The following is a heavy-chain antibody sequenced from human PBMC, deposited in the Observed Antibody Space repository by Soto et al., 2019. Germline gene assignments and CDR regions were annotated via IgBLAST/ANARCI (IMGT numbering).Heavy chain of an antibody. CDR3: TGAYYDINGYSLDP. CDR2: IYYSGST. V-gene: IGHV4-59*01. CDR1: GDYISSYY. J-gene: IGHJ5*02. Sequence: SETLSLTCTVSGDYISSYYLSWIRQPPGKGLEWIGYIYYSGSTNYNPSLKSRVIISVDTAKNQFSLRLSSVAAADTAVYYCTGAYYDINGYSLDPWGQGTSVTVSS. D-gene: IGHD3-22*01.